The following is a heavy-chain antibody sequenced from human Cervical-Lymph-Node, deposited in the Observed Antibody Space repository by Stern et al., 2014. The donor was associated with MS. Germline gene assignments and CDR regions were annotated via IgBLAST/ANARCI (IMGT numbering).Heavy chain of an antibody. D-gene: IGHD1-7*01. CDR2: IWYDGNKK. CDR1: GFTFSNYG. J-gene: IGHJ4*02. V-gene: IGHV3-33*01. CDR3: ARGNWNYEGMGY. Sequence: DQLVESGGGVVQPGRSLRLSCAASGFTFSNYGMHWVRQAPGKGLEWLAGIWYDGNKKYYADSVKGRFTISRDNSKNTLFLQMSSLTAEDTALYYCARGNWNYEGMGYWGQGTLVTVSS.